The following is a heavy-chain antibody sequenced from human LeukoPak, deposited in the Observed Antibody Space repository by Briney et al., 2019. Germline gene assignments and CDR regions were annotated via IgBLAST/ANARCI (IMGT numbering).Heavy chain of an antibody. CDR2: ISSSSSTI. CDR3: ARVGDYDFWSGYYTPTGVADV. Sequence: PGGSLRLSCAASGFTFSSYSMNWVRQAPGKGLEWVSYISSSSSTIYYADSVKGRFTISRDNAKNSLYLQMNSLRAEDTAVYYCARVGDYDFWSGYYTPTGVADVWGKGTTVTVSS. V-gene: IGHV3-48*04. D-gene: IGHD3-3*01. J-gene: IGHJ6*04. CDR1: GFTFSSYS.